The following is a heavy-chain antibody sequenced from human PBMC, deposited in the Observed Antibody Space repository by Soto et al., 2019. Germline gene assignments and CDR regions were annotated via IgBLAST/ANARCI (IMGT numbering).Heavy chain of an antibody. CDR3: ARGGDCSSTSCRLNWFDP. D-gene: IGHD2-2*01. CDR2: IYYSGST. V-gene: IGHV4-31*03. CDR1: GGSISSGGYY. Sequence: QVQLQESGPGLVKPSQTLSLTCTVSGGSISSGGYYWSWIRQHPGKGLEWIGYIYYSGSTYYNPSLKRRVTISVDTSKNQFPLKLSSVTAADTAVYYCARGGDCSSTSCRLNWFDPWGQGTLVTVSS. J-gene: IGHJ5*02.